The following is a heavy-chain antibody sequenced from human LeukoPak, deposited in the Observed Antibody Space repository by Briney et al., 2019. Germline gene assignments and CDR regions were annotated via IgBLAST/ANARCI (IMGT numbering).Heavy chain of an antibody. V-gene: IGHV4-31*03. Sequence: SETLSLTCTVSGGSISSGGYYWSWIRQHPGKGLEWIGYIYYSGSTYYNLSLKSRVTISVDTSKNQFSLKLSSVTAADTVVYYCARGSGYSSSWYLYYFDYWGQGTLVTVSS. J-gene: IGHJ4*02. D-gene: IGHD6-13*01. CDR2: IYYSGST. CDR1: GGSISSGGYY. CDR3: ARGSGYSSSWYLYYFDY.